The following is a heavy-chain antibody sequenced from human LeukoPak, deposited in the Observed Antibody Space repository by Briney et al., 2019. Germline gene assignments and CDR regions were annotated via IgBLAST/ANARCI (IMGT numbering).Heavy chain of an antibody. V-gene: IGHV1-2*02. Sequence: GASVRVSCKASGYTFTGYYMHWVRQAPGQGLEWMGWINPNSGGTNYAQKFQGRVTITADKSTSTAYMELSSLRSEDTAVYYCARSVAGDHNLDYWGQGTLVTVSS. CDR2: INPNSGGT. CDR1: GYTFTGYY. J-gene: IGHJ4*02. D-gene: IGHD6-19*01. CDR3: ARSVAGDHNLDY.